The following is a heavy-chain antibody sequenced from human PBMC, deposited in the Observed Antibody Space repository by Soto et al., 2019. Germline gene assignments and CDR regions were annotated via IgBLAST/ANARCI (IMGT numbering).Heavy chain of an antibody. CDR1: CGSISSSSYY. Sequence: PSETLSLTCTVSCGSISSSSYYCVCIHKPPGKGLEWIGSIYYSGSTYYNPSLKSRVTISVDTSKNQFSLKLSSVTAADTAVYYCARTAGVSSYGMDVWGQGTTVTVSS. V-gene: IGHV4-39*01. CDR2: IYYSGST. D-gene: IGHD3-10*01. CDR3: ARTAGVSSYGMDV. J-gene: IGHJ6*02.